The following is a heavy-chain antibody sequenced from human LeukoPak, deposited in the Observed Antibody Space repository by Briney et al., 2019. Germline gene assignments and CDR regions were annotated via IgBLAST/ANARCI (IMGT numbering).Heavy chain of an antibody. J-gene: IGHJ3*02. CDR1: GYTFTGYY. Sequence: ASVKVSCKASGYTFTGYYMHWVRQAPGQGLEWMGWINPNSGGTNYAQKFQGRVTMTRDMSISTAYMELSRLRSDDTAVYYCARVATVTNDAFDIWGQGTMVTVSS. V-gene: IGHV1-2*02. CDR2: INPNSGGT. CDR3: ARVATVTNDAFDI. D-gene: IGHD4-17*01.